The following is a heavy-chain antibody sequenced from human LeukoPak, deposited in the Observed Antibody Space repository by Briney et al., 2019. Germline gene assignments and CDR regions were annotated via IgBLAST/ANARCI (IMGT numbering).Heavy chain of an antibody. J-gene: IGHJ3*02. V-gene: IGHV3-30-3*01. CDR3: ARWTTTYDAFDI. CDR1: GFTFSSYA. CDR2: ISYDGSNK. Sequence: PGGSLRLSCAASGFTFSSYAMHWVRQAPGKGLEWVAVISYDGSNKYYADSVKGRFTISRDNAKNSLYLQMNSLRAEDTAVYYCARWTTTYDAFDIWGQGTMVTVSS. D-gene: IGHD1-1*01.